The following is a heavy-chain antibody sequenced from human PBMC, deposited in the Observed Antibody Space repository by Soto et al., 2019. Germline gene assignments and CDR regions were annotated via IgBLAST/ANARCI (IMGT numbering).Heavy chain of an antibody. CDR3: VRDRFTIFGVAENRFDT. CDR2: IYSGAST. D-gene: IGHD3-3*01. J-gene: IGHJ5*02. CDR1: GFIVSNNY. Sequence: EVQLVESGGGLVQPGGSLRLSCAASGFIVSNNYMSWIRQAPGKGLEWLSIIYSGASTYYARSVKGRFTISRDSSQNTIYRQVNSLGDDDTADYYCVRDRFTIFGVAENRFDTWGQGTLVTVSS. V-gene: IGHV3-66*01.